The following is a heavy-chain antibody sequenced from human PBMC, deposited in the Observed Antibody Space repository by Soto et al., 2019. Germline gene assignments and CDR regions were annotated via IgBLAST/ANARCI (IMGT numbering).Heavy chain of an antibody. J-gene: IGHJ4*02. CDR3: ARDHLGPQTTVTTNYFDY. D-gene: IGHD4-17*01. V-gene: IGHV3-30*03. CDR2: VSYDGSNQ. CDR1: GFTFSTYG. Sequence: PGGSLRLSCAASGFTFSTYGMHWVRQAPGKGLEWVAVVSYDGSNQYYADSVRGRFTTSRDNSNNILYLQMDGLQTEDTAVYYCARDHLGPQTTVTTNYFDYWGQGTLVTVSS.